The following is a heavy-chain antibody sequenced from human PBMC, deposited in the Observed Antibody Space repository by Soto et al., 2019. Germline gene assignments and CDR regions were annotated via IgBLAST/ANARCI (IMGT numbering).Heavy chain of an antibody. V-gene: IGHV3-23*01. CDR3: AKDPQPGSIAPPSGWFDP. J-gene: IGHJ5*02. CDR2: ISGSGGST. Sequence: GGSLRLSCAASGFTFSSYAMSWVRQAPGKGLEWVSAISGSGGSTYYADSVKGRFTISRDNSKNTLYLQMNSLRAEDTAVYYCAKDPQPGSIAPPSGWFDPWGQGTLVTVSS. CDR1: GFTFSSYA. D-gene: IGHD6-6*01.